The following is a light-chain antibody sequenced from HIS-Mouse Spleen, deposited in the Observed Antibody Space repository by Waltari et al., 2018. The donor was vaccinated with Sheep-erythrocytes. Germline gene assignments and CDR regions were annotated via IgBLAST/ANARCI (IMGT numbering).Light chain of an antibody. CDR1: SSDVGGYNY. CDR3: CSYAGSNVV. V-gene: IGLV2-11*01. CDR2: DVS. J-gene: IGLJ2*01. Sequence: QSALTQPRSVSGSPGQSGTISCTGTSSDVGGYNYVSWYQQQPGKAPKLMIYDVSKRPSGVPDRFSGSKSCNTASLTISGLQAEDEADYYCCSYAGSNVVFGGGTKLTVL.